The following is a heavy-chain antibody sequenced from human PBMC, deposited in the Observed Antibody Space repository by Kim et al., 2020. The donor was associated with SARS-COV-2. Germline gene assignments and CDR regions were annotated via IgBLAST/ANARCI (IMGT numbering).Heavy chain of an antibody. V-gene: IGHV1-3*01. CDR1: GYTFMSYA. Sequence: ASVKVSCKASGYTFMSYAMHWVRQAPGQGLEWIGWINGGFANTKYSEKFQGRVTITRDTSASTAYMELSNLRSEDTAVYYCARDEAWGELFWGQGTLVAVSS. J-gene: IGHJ4*02. CDR2: INGGFANT. CDR3: ARDEAWGELF. D-gene: IGHD3-10*01.